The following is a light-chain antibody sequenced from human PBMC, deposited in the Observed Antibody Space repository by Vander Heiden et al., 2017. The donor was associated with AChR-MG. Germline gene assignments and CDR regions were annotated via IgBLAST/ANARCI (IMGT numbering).Light chain of an antibody. CDR1: TLPKQY. V-gene: IGLV3-25*03. CDR2: KDT. Sequence: SYELTQPPSVSVSPGQTARHTCSGDTLPKQYAYWYQQRPGQAPVLVIYKDTERPSGIPERFSGSTSGTTVTLTISGVQAEDEADYYCQSADSSGNYEVFGGGTKLTVL. J-gene: IGLJ3*02. CDR3: QSADSSGNYEV.